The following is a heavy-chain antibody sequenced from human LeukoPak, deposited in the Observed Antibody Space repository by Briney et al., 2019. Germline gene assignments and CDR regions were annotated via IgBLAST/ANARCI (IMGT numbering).Heavy chain of an antibody. CDR2: IYPGDSRK. CDR3: AREGGIEGAPF. CDR1: GYSFNKYW. Sequence: GESLKISCQASGYSFNKYWIAWVRQMPGNGLEWMGLIYPGDSRKRYSPTFQGQVAFSADMSINTAYLQWSSLEASDTAMYYCAREGGIEGAPFWGQGTLVTVSS. D-gene: IGHD1-26*01. J-gene: IGHJ4*02. V-gene: IGHV5-51*01.